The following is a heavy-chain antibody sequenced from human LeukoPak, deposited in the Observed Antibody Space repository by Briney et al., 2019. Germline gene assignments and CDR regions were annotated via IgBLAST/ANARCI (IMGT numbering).Heavy chain of an antibody. CDR3: AKELAVAAAFDY. CDR2: IIGSGDST. D-gene: IGHD6-19*01. V-gene: IGHV3-23*01. CDR1: GFTFSTYA. Sequence: GGSLRLSCAASGFTFSTYAMSWVRQAPGKGLEWVSTIIGSGDSTHYADSVKGRFTISRDNSKNTLYLQMSSLRAEDTAVYYCAKELAVAAAFDYWGQGTLVTVSS. J-gene: IGHJ4*02.